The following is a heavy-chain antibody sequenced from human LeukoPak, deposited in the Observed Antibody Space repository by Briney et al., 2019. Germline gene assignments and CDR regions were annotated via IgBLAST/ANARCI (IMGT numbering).Heavy chain of an antibody. V-gene: IGHV5-51*01. J-gene: IGHJ4*01. CDR1: GYIFTSYL. CDR2: IYPGDSDT. CDR3: ARQTDYRFDY. Sequence: PGGSLRLSCTGCGYIFTSYLIGGVRQVRGKGLEWMGIIYPGDSDTIYSPSFQGQVTISADKSISTAYLQWSSLKASDTAMYYCARQTDYRFDYWGQGTLVIVSS. D-gene: IGHD4-11*01.